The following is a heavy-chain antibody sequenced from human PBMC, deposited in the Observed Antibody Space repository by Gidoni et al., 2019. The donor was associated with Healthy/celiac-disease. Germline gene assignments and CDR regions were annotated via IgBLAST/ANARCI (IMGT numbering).Heavy chain of an antibody. CDR3: TRVGENIVVVPAAPDWFDP. CDR1: VFTFGDSP. V-gene: IGHV3-49*03. CDR2: IRSKAYGGTT. D-gene: IGHD2-2*01. Sequence: EVQLVESGVGLVQPGRSLRLSCTSSVFTFGDSPMSWFRQAPGKGLEWVGFIRSKAYGGTTEYAASVKGRFTISKDDSKSIAYLQMNSLKTEDTAVYYCTRVGENIVVVPAAPDWFDPWGQGTLVTVSS. J-gene: IGHJ5*02.